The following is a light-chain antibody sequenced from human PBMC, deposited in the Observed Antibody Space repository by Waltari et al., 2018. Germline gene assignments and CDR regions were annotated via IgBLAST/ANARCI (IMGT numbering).Light chain of an antibody. CDR1: SSDVGDHNF. V-gene: IGLV2-8*01. Sequence: SAPTPPPSSSGPPGPSATFSCTATSSDVGDHNFSCWYQQHPGKAPKLMIYEVSNRPSGVPDRFSGSKSGNTASLTVSGLQTEDESDYYCSSYAGSMTLVFGGGTKLTVL. J-gene: IGLJ2*01. CDR3: SSYAGSMTLV. CDR2: EVS.